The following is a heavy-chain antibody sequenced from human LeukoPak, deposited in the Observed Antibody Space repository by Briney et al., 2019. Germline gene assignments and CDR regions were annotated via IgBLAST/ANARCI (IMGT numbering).Heavy chain of an antibody. V-gene: IGHV1-69*13. Sequence: VASVKDSCKASGGTFSSYAISWVRQAPGQGLEWMGGIIPIFGTANYAQKFQGRVTITADESTSTAYMELSSLRSEDTAVYYCARAGAGSGSYYNVFFDYWGQGTLVTVSS. D-gene: IGHD3-10*01. CDR2: IIPIFGTA. CDR1: GGTFSSYA. J-gene: IGHJ4*02. CDR3: ARAGAGSGSYYNVFFDY.